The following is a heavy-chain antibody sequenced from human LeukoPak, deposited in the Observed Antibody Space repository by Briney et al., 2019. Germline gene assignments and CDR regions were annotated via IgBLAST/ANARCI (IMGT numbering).Heavy chain of an antibody. D-gene: IGHD3-22*01. Sequence: SETLSLTCTVSGGSISSYYWSWIRQPPGKGLEWIGYIYYSGSTNYNPSLKCRVTISVDTSKNQFSLKLSSVTAADTAVYYCARVSSGYYYRPDAFDIWGQGTMVTVSS. CDR2: IYYSGST. J-gene: IGHJ3*02. V-gene: IGHV4-59*01. CDR1: GGSISSYY. CDR3: ARVSSGYYYRPDAFDI.